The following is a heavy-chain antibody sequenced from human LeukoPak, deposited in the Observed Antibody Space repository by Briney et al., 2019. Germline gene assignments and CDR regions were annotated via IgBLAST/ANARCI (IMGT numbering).Heavy chain of an antibody. CDR2: INHSGST. V-gene: IGHV4-34*01. CDR3: ARGVVIAARRYYYGMDV. D-gene: IGHD6-6*01. Sequence: PSETLSLTCAVYGGSFSGYYWSWIRQPPGKGLEWIGEINHSGSTNYNPSLKSRVTISVDTSKNQFSLKLSSVTAADTAVYYCARGVVIAARRYYYGMDVWGQGTTVTVSS. J-gene: IGHJ6*02. CDR1: GGSFSGYY.